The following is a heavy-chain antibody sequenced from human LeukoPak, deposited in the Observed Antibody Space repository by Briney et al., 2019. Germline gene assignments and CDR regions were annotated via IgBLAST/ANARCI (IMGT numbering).Heavy chain of an antibody. Sequence: PGGSLRLSCAASGFTFSDYYMSWVRQAPGKGLEWVSVIYSGGSTYYADSVKGRFTISRDNSKNTLYLQMNSLRAEDTAVYYCARDGSSTRAPNWYFDLWGRGTLVTVSS. J-gene: IGHJ2*01. V-gene: IGHV3-66*01. CDR3: ARDGSSTRAPNWYFDL. CDR2: IYSGGST. CDR1: GFTFSDYY. D-gene: IGHD1-26*01.